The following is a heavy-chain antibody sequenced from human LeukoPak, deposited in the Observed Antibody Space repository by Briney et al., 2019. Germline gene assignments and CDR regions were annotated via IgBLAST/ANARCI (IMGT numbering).Heavy chain of an antibody. CDR2: IYPADSDI. V-gene: IGHV5-51*01. Sequence: GESLKISCQGSGYSINNYWIGWVRQMPGKGLEWMGIIYPADSDIRYSPSFQGQVTISADKSMSTAYLQWSSLKASDTAMYYCARQEYCSGGSCYTWFDPWGQGTLVTVSS. CDR1: GYSINNYW. J-gene: IGHJ5*02. D-gene: IGHD2-15*01. CDR3: ARQEYCSGGSCYTWFDP.